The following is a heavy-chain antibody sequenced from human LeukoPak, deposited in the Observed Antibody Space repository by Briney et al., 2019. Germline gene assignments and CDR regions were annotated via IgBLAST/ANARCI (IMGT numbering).Heavy chain of an antibody. Sequence: GGSLRLSSAASGFTFSTYWMSWVRQAQGKGLEWVANIKPDGSEKNYVDSVKGRFSISRDNAKNSLHLQMNSLRAEDTAVYYCARSLGPEDYWGQGTLVTVSS. CDR3: ARSLGPEDY. J-gene: IGHJ4*02. CDR2: IKPDGSEK. V-gene: IGHV3-7*01. CDR1: GFTFSTYW.